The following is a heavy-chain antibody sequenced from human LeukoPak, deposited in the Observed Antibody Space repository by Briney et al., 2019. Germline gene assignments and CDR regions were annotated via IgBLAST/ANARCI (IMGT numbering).Heavy chain of an antibody. CDR1: GGSFSAFH. CDR3: ASRPFLYGFRTYFDN. CDR2: MKQSGTP. D-gene: IGHD3-10*01. V-gene: IGHV4-34*01. J-gene: IGHJ4*02. Sequence: SEALSLTCAVYGGSFSAFHWNWIRQSPAKGLEWLGEMKQSGTPRYNPSLQSRVTISVDKSKNQFSLNVRSVTAADTAVYYCASRPFLYGFRTYFDNWAQGTLVTVSS.